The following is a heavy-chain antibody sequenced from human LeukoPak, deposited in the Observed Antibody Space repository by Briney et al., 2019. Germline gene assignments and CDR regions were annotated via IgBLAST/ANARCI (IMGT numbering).Heavy chain of an antibody. V-gene: IGHV3-48*02. CDR2: ISSSNSTI. Sequence: PGGSLRLSCAASGFTLSNYNMNWVRQAPGKGLEWVSYISSSNSTIYYADSVEGRFTISRDNAKNSLYLQMNSLRDEDTAVYYCARDLAVAGSFDYWGQGTLVTVSS. CDR1: GFTLSNYN. D-gene: IGHD6-19*01. CDR3: ARDLAVAGSFDY. J-gene: IGHJ4*02.